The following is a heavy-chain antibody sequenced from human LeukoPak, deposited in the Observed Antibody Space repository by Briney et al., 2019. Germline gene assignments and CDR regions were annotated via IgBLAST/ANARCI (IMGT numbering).Heavy chain of an antibody. CDR2: INSDGSSI. J-gene: IGHJ3*02. V-gene: IGHV3-74*01. CDR1: GFTFSSYW. Sequence: GGSLRLSCAASGFTFSSYWMHWVRQAPGKGLVWVSRINSDGSSIRYADSVKGRFTISRDNAKNTLYLQMNSLRAEDTAVYYCARKVYDSGSDAFDIWGQGTMVTVSS. D-gene: IGHD3-10*01. CDR3: ARKVYDSGSDAFDI.